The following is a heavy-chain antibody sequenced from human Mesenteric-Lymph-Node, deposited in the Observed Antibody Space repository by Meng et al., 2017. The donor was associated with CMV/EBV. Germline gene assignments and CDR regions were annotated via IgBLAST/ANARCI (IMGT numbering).Heavy chain of an antibody. CDR2: HVPMLTAP. D-gene: IGHD1-26*01. Sequence: EVSCKGSGSNFNSYALSWVRQAPGQGFGWMGEHVPMLTAPDYTQRFQGRVTITADEATSTAYMELSNLKSEDTAVYCCARHSGYFDSWGQGTLVTVSS. V-gene: IGHV1-69*01. J-gene: IGHJ4*02. CDR3: ARHSGYFDS. CDR1: GSNFNSYA.